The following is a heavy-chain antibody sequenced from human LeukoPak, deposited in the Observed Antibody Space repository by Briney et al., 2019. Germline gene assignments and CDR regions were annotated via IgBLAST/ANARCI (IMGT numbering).Heavy chain of an antibody. V-gene: IGHV3-33*01. Sequence: GGSLRLSCAASGFTFSSYGMHWVRQAPGKGLEWVAVIWYDGSNKYYADSVKGRFTISRDNSKNTLYLQMNSLKTEDTAVYYCGRGGSYRAFDIWGQGTMVTVSS. CDR2: IWYDGSNK. CDR1: GFTFSSYG. CDR3: GRGGSYRAFDI. J-gene: IGHJ3*02. D-gene: IGHD1-14*01.